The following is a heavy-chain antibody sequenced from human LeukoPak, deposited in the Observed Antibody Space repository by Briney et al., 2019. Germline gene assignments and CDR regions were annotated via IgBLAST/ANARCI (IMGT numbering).Heavy chain of an antibody. V-gene: IGHV4-61*02. Sequence: SQTLSLTWTVSGGSISSGSYYWSWIRRPAGKGLEWIGRIYTSGSTNYNPSLKSRVTISVDTSKNQFSLKLSSVTAADTAVYYCASWMGPPDTFDIWGQGTMVTVSS. D-gene: IGHD1-1*01. CDR1: GGSISSGSYY. J-gene: IGHJ3*02. CDR3: ASWMGPPDTFDI. CDR2: IYTSGST.